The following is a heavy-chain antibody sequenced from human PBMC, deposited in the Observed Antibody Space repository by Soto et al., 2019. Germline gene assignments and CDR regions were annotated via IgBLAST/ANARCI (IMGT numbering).Heavy chain of an antibody. V-gene: IGHV5-10-1*01. CDR2: IDPSDSYS. CDR3: ARHFDSSGYYFPLDY. D-gene: IGHD3-22*01. Sequence: PGESLKISCKGSEYSFTNYWISWVRQMPGKGLEWMGRIDPSDSYSNYSPSFQGHVTISADKSISTAYLQWSSLKASDTAMYYCARHFDSSGYYFPLDYWGQGTLVTVS. CDR1: EYSFTNYW. J-gene: IGHJ4*02.